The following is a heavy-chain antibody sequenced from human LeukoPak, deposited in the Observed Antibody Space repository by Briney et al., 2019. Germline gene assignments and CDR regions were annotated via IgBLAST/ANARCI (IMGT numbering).Heavy chain of an antibody. CDR3: AKDRGRYSYGSVDY. CDR1: GFTSSSYG. V-gene: IGHV3-30*13. D-gene: IGHD5-12*01. CDR2: ISYDGNNK. Sequence: GGSLRLSCVASGFTSSSYGMHWVREAPGKGLEGGAIISYDGNNKYYADSVMGRFPIYRDNSKNRLYLQMNSLTTEDTAVYYCAKDRGRYSYGSVDYWGQGTLVTVSS. J-gene: IGHJ4*02.